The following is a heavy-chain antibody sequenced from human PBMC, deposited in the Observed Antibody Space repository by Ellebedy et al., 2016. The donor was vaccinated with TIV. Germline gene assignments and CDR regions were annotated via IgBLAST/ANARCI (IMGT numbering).Heavy chain of an antibody. Sequence: GGSLRLSCAAAGFTLSGYWMHWVRQVPGKGLVWVSRVNPDGSSTTYADSVKGRFTISRDNAKNSLYLQMNSLRAEDTAVYYCAREGRCSSTSCYNRDRDYYYYGMDVWGQGTTVTVSS. V-gene: IGHV3-74*01. CDR3: AREGRCSSTSCYNRDRDYYYYGMDV. D-gene: IGHD2-2*02. CDR2: VNPDGSST. CDR1: GFTLSGYW. J-gene: IGHJ6*02.